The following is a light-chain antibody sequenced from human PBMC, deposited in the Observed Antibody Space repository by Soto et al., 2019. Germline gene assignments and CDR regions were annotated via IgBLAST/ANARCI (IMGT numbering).Light chain of an antibody. V-gene: IGKV3-15*01. CDR2: GAS. Sequence: EIVMTQSPATLSVSPGERATLSCRASQSVSSNLAWYQQKPGQAPRLLIYGASTRATGIPARFSGSGSGTEFTLTISSLQSEDFAFYYCQQYNNWPWTFGHGTKVEIK. CDR1: QSVSSN. J-gene: IGKJ1*01. CDR3: QQYNNWPWT.